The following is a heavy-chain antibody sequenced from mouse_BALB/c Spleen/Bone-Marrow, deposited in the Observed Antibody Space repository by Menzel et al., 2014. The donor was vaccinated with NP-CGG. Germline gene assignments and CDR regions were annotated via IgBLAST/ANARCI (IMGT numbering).Heavy chain of an antibody. V-gene: IGHV7-3*02. J-gene: IGHJ4*01. CDR2: IRNKANGYTT. CDR3: ARIGSSFYYYAMDY. Sequence: VQLKESGGGLVQPGGSLRLSCATSGFTFTDYYMSWVRPPPGKTLEWLGFIRNKANGYTTEYSASVKGRFTISRDNSQSILYLQMNTLRAEDSATYYCARIGSSFYYYAMDYWGQGTSVTVPS. D-gene: IGHD1-1*01. CDR1: GFTFTDYY.